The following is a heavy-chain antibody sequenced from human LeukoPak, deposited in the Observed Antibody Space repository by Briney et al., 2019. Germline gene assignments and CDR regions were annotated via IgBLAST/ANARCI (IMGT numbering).Heavy chain of an antibody. D-gene: IGHD3-16*01. Sequence: GESLKISCKGSGYSFSNYWIGWVRQMPGKGREWMGIIYPGDSDTRYSPSFQGQVTISADKSISTAYLQWSSLKASDTAMYYCARHYYDYVWGSYGIDYWGQGTLVTVSS. J-gene: IGHJ4*02. V-gene: IGHV5-51*01. CDR1: GYSFSNYW. CDR2: IYPGDSDT. CDR3: ARHYYDYVWGSYGIDY.